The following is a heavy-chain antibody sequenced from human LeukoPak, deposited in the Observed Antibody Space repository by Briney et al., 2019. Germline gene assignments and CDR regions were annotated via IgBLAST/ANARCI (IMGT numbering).Heavy chain of an antibody. CDR2: IIPIFGTA. J-gene: IGHJ5*02. D-gene: IGHD3-16*02. CDR3: ARDNSVGDIAWWFDP. Sequence: ASVKVSCKASRGTFSSYAISWVRQAPGQGLEWMGGIIPIFGTANYAQKFQGRVTITADKSTSTAYMELSSLRSEDTAVYYCARDNSVGDIAWWFDPWGQGTLVTVSS. V-gene: IGHV1-69*06. CDR1: RGTFSSYA.